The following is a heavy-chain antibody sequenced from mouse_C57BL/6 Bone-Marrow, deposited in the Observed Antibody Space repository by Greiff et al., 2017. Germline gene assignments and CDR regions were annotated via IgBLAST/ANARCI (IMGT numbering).Heavy chain of an antibody. V-gene: IGHV1-82*01. CDR3: ASRQLRPR. CDR2: IYPGDGDT. Sequence: VKLMESGPELVKPGASVKISCKASGYAFSSSWMNWVKQRPGKGLEWIGRIYPGDGDTNYNGKFKGKATLTADKSSSTAYMQLSSLTSEDSAVYFCASRQLRPRWGQGTLVIVSA. J-gene: IGHJ3*01. CDR1: GYAFSSSW. D-gene: IGHD3-2*02.